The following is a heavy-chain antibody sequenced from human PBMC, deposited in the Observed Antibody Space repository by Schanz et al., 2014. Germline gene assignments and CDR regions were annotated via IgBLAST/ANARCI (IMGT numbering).Heavy chain of an antibody. CDR2: IYSGIGA. J-gene: IGHJ4*02. CDR1: GFTVSSNH. Sequence: EGQLAESGGGLVQPGGSLRLSCAVSGFTVSSNHMSWVRQAPGKGLEWVSVIYSGIGAYYADSVKDRFTVSRDSGQNSLYLQMNSLRAGDTAVYYCARGTDWNLHYWGQGALXTGSS. D-gene: IGHD1-1*01. CDR3: ARGTDWNLHY. V-gene: IGHV3-66*01.